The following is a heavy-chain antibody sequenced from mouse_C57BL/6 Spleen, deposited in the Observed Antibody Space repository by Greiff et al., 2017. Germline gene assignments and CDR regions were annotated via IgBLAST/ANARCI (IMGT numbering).Heavy chain of an antibody. V-gene: IGHV5-16*01. J-gene: IGHJ2*01. D-gene: IGHD1-1*01. CDR1: GFTFSDYY. CDR2: INYDGSST. CDR3: ARRGYGRAFDY. Sequence: EVQLVESEGGLVQPGSSMKLSCTASGFTFSDYYMAWVRQVPEKGLEWVANINYDGSSTYYLESLKGRFIISRDNAKNILYLQLSSLKSEDTSTYYCARRGYGRAFDYWGQGTTLTVSS.